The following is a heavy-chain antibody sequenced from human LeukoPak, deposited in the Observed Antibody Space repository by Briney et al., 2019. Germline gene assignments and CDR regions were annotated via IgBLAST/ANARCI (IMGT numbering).Heavy chain of an antibody. CDR2: ITPTLDLA. J-gene: IGHJ4*02. D-gene: IGHD6-6*01. Sequence: GSSVKVSCMSSGATFISYAISWVRQAPGQGLEWVGRITPTLDLAFYAQKFQGRVTLTADRSTSTAYLELTGLRSDDTAVYYCARPGVAARPDEFGYWGQGTLVTVSS. CDR3: ARPGVAARPDEFGY. CDR1: GATFISYA. V-gene: IGHV1-69*10.